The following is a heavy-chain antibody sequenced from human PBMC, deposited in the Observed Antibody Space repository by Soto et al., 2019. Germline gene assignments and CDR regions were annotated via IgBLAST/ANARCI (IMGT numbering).Heavy chain of an antibody. CDR1: GGTFSSYA. CDR3: AKAISSCYYCLDD. J-gene: IGHJ4*02. Sequence: QVQLVQSGAEVKKPGSSVKVSCKASGGTFSSYAISWVRQAPGQGLEWMGGIIPIFGTANYAQKFQGRVTITADECRSTAYVTPSSLSSEDKEEYYCAKAISSCYYCLDDWGQGTPVTVSS. D-gene: IGHD3-22*01. V-gene: IGHV1-69*12. CDR2: IIPIFGTA.